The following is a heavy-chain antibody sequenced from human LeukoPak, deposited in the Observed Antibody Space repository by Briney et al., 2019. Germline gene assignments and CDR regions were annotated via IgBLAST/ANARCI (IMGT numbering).Heavy chain of an antibody. D-gene: IGHD3-3*01. CDR1: GFTFSSYA. Sequence: GKSLRLSCAASGFTFSSYAMHWVRQSPGKGLEWVAFIRYDGSNKYYADSVKGRFTISRDNSKNTLYLQMNSLRAEDTAVYYCAKDSHHYDFWSGPADYWGQGTLVTVSS. CDR3: AKDSHHYDFWSGPADY. CDR2: IRYDGSNK. V-gene: IGHV3-30*02. J-gene: IGHJ4*02.